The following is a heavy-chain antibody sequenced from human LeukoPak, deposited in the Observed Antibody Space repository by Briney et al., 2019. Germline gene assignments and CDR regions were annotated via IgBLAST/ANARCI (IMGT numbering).Heavy chain of an antibody. V-gene: IGHV3-48*02. Sequence: GGSLRLSCAASGFTFSYYSMNWVRQAPGKGLEWISYSNTDGTISYADSVKGRFTISRDNAENSLHLQMNSLRDEDTAVYFCVRDRDYAFDFWGQGTMVTVSS. CDR1: GFTFSYYS. CDR3: VRDRDYAFDF. CDR2: SNTDGTI. J-gene: IGHJ3*01.